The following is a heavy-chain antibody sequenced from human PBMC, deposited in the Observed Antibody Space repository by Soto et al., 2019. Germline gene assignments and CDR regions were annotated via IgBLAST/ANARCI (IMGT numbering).Heavy chain of an antibody. CDR3: ARVKYDILTGYTTYYYYMDV. D-gene: IGHD3-9*01. J-gene: IGHJ6*03. CDR2: IKQDGSEK. CDR1: GFTFSSYW. Sequence: GGSLRLSCAASGFTFSSYWMHWVRQAPGKGLEWVANIKQDGSEKYYVDSVKGRFTISRDNAKNSLYLQMNSLRAEDTAVYYCARVKYDILTGYTTYYYYMDVWGKGTTVTVSS. V-gene: IGHV3-7*04.